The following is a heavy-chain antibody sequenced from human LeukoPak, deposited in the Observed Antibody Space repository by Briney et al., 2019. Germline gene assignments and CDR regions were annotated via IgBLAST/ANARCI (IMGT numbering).Heavy chain of an antibody. V-gene: IGHV1-18*01. D-gene: IGHD3-9*01. J-gene: IGHJ6*02. CDR3: AIRYYDILTGSDYYYGMDV. CDR1: GYTFTSYG. CDR2: ISAYNGNT. Sequence: ASVKVSCKASGYTFTSYGISWVRQAPGQGLEWMGWISAYNGNTNYAQKLQGRVTVTTDTSTSTAYMELRSLRSDDTAVYYCAIRYYDILTGSDYYYGMDVWGQGTTVTVSS.